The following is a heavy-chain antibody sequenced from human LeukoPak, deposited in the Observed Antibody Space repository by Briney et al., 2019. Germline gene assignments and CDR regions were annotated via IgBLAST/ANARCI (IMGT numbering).Heavy chain of an antibody. J-gene: IGHJ3*02. Sequence: SETLSLTCTVSGGSISSYYWSWIRQPPGKGLEWIGEINHSGSTNYNPSLKSRVTISVDTSKNQFSLKLSSVTAADTAVYYCARGSLLRITIFGVADDAFDIWGQGTMVTVSS. D-gene: IGHD3-3*01. CDR2: INHSGST. CDR1: GGSISSYY. V-gene: IGHV4-34*01. CDR3: ARGSLLRITIFGVADDAFDI.